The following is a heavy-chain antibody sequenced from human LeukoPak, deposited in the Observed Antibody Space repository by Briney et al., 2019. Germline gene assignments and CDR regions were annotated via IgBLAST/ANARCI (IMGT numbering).Heavy chain of an antibody. J-gene: IGHJ4*02. V-gene: IGHV4-39*07. Sequence: SETLSLTCTVSGGSISSSSYYWGWIRQPPGKGLEWIGSIYYSGSTYYNPSLKSRVTISVDTSKNQFSLKLSSVTAADTAVYYCAGAAGDTIPLDYWGQGTLVTVSS. D-gene: IGHD3-9*01. CDR2: IYYSGST. CDR1: GGSISSSSYY. CDR3: AGAAGDTIPLDY.